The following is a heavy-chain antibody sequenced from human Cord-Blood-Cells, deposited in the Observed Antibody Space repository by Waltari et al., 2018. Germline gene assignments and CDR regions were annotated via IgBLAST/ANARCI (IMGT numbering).Heavy chain of an antibody. D-gene: IGHD3-10*01. CDR1: GYTLTEFS. V-gene: IGHV1-24*01. Sequence: QVPLVPSGAEVKQPGASVKVSCKVSGYTLTEFSMHWLRPDPGTGLEWMGGFDTEDGETIYAQKFQGRVTMTEDTSTDTAYMELSSLRSEDTAVYYCATYYYGSGSYYYYYGMDVWGQGTTVTVSS. CDR3: ATYYYGSGSYYYYYGMDV. J-gene: IGHJ6*02. CDR2: FDTEDGET.